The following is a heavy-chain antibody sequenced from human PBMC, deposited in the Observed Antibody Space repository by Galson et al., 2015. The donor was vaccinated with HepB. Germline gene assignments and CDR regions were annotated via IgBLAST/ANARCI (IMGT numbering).Heavy chain of an antibody. Sequence: SLRLSCAASGFSFSSYWMSWVRQAPGKGLECVANIKPDGGEKYYVDSVKGRFTISRDNAKNSLYLQMNSLRAEDTAVYYCARAGNNYYASGSSDYWGQGTLVTVSS. D-gene: IGHD3-10*01. V-gene: IGHV3-7*03. CDR3: ARAGNNYYASGSSDY. CDR2: IKPDGGEK. CDR1: GFSFSSYW. J-gene: IGHJ4*02.